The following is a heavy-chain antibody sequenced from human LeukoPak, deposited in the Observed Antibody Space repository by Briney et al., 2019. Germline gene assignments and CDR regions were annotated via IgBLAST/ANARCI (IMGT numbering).Heavy chain of an antibody. CDR3: ARVRLFGVVIFDY. D-gene: IGHD3-3*01. CDR1: GGTFSSYA. J-gene: IGHJ4*02. Sequence: GASVKVSCKASGGTFSSYAISWVRQAPGQGLEWMGGIIPIFGTANYAQKFQGRVTITTDESTSTAYMELSSLRSEDTAVYYCARVRLFGVVIFDYWGQGTLVTVSS. V-gene: IGHV1-69*05. CDR2: IIPIFGTA.